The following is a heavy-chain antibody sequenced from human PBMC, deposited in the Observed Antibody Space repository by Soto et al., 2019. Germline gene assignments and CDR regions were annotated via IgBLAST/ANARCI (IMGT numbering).Heavy chain of an antibody. CDR2: MNPNTGNS. V-gene: IGHV1-8*01. D-gene: IGHD1-1*01. Sequence: SLKVSCKASAYTFTSYDIYWVRQATGQGLEWMGWMNPNTGNSGYAQKFQGRVTMTSDTSISTAHMELSSLRSEDTAVYYCARRAETNGWNGFGADKYYFDFWGQGTLVTASS. CDR3: ARRAETNGWNGFGADKYYFDF. CDR1: AYTFTSYD. J-gene: IGHJ4*02.